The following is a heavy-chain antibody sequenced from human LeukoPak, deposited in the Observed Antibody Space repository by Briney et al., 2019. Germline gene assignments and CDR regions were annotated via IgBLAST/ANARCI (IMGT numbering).Heavy chain of an antibody. D-gene: IGHD3-10*01. Sequence: GGSLRLSCAASGFTFSSYSMNWVRQAPGKGLEWVSSISGSSSYIYYADSVKGRFTISRDNSKNTLYLQMNSLRAEDTAVYYCASFTILDYWGQGTLVTVSS. V-gene: IGHV3-21*01. CDR1: GFTFSSYS. CDR2: ISGSSSYI. CDR3: ASFTILDY. J-gene: IGHJ4*02.